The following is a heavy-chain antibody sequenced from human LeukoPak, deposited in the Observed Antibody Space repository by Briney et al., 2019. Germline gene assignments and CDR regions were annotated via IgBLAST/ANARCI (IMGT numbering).Heavy chain of an antibody. CDR3: ARGFLGTRFGELLYPVDF. V-gene: IGHV3-30*04. D-gene: IGHD3-10*01. CDR1: GFTFSNYA. Sequence: GGPLTLSCAASGFTFSNYAMHWVPRAPGKGLEWVALISNDGGNKHHGDSVRGRFIISRDNSKNTLAPQMNRLSAEDTPVYYCARGFLGTRFGELLYPVDFWGQGNMVTVYS. CDR2: ISNDGGNK. J-gene: IGHJ4*02.